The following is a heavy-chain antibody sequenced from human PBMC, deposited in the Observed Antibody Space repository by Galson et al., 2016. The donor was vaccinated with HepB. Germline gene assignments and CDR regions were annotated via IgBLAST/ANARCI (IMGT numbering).Heavy chain of an antibody. CDR1: GFTFNTYA. CDR3: AKSRFALPDSGWVKAFDL. V-gene: IGHV3-23*01. J-gene: IGHJ3*01. Sequence: SLRLSCAASGFTFNTYAMTWVRQAPGKGLEWVSSISSSDGRTWYADSVKGRFTISTDNSKNTLYVQMNSLRVEDSAIYYCAKSRFALPDSGWVKAFDLWGQGTRVTVSS. CDR2: ISSSDGRT. D-gene: IGHD6-19*01.